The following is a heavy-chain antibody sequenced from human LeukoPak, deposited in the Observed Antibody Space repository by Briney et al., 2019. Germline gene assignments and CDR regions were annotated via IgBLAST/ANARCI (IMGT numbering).Heavy chain of an antibody. J-gene: IGHJ6*02. CDR1: GGSISDYY. CDR3: ARALQNYYYGMDV. CDR2: IFYSGST. Sequence: PSETLSLTCTVSGGSISDYYWSWIRQPPGKGLEWIGYIFYSGSTTYNPSLKSRVTISQDTSKNQVSLMLSSVTAADTAVYYCARALQNYYYGMDVWGQGTSVTVSS. V-gene: IGHV4-59*01.